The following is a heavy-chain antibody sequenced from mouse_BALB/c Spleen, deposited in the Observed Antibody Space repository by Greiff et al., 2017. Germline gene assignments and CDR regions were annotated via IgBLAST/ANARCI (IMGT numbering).Heavy chain of an antibody. CDR3: VRGGLTGSFDY. CDR1: GFSLTSYD. CDR2: IWTGGGT. D-gene: IGHD4-1*01. V-gene: IGHV2-9-2*01. J-gene: IGHJ2*01. Sequence: VKLVESGPGLVAPSQSLSITCTVSGFSLTSYDISWIRQPPGKGLEWLGVIWTGGGTNYNSAFMSRLSISKDNSKSQVFLKMNSLQTDDTAIYYCVRGGLTGSFDYWGQGTTLTVSS.